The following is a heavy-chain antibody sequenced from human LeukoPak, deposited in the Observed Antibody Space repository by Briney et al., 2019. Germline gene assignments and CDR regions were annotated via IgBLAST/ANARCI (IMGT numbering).Heavy chain of an antibody. CDR1: GGSIISDIW. Sequence: PSETLSLTCAVSGGSIISDIWWSWVRQPPGKGLEWIGEIYHSGSTNYNPSLKSRLTISVDKSKNQFSLKLGSVTAADTAVYYCARGSITVTTYYYYYGMDVWGQGTTVTVSS. CDR3: ARGSITVTTYYYYYGMDV. D-gene: IGHD4-17*01. J-gene: IGHJ6*02. CDR2: IYHSGST. V-gene: IGHV4-4*02.